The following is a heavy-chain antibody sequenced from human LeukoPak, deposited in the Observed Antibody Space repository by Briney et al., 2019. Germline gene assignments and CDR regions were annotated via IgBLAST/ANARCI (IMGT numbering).Heavy chain of an antibody. J-gene: IGHJ4*02. V-gene: IGHV3-23*01. CDR1: GFTFTTYA. CDR3: ARDGGSYLQPTDY. D-gene: IGHD1-26*01. CDR2: ITGSGDST. Sequence: PGGSLRLSCAASGFTFTTYAMSWVRQAPGKGLEWVSSITGSGDSTYYADSVKGRFTISRGNSKNTLYLQMNSLRAEDTAVYHCARDGGSYLQPTDYWGQGTLVTVSS.